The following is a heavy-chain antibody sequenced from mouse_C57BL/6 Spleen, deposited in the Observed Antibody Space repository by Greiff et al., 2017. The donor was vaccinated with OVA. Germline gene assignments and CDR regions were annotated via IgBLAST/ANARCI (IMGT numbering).Heavy chain of an antibody. V-gene: IGHV1-72*01. Sequence: QVQLQQPGAELVKPGASVKLSCKASGYTFTSYWMHWVKQRPGRGLEWIGRIDPNSGGTTSNKKFKSKATLTVDKPSSNAYMQISSLTSEDSAVYYCARSGDYDYDEAWYADWGQGTLVTVSA. CDR3: ARSGDYDYDEAWYAD. CDR1: GYTFTSYW. CDR2: IDPNSGGT. D-gene: IGHD2-4*01. J-gene: IGHJ3*01.